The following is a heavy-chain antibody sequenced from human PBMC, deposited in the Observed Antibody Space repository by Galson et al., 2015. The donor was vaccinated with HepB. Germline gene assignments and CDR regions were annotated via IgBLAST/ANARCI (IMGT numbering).Heavy chain of an antibody. D-gene: IGHD3-10*01. CDR2: FDPEDGET. J-gene: IGHJ4*02. CDR3: ATGRLRLRGVIISPFDY. Sequence: SVKVSCKVSGYTLTELSMHWVRQAPGKGLEWMGGFDPEDGETIYAQKFQGRVTMTEDTSTDTAYMELSSLRSEDTAVYYCATGRLRLRGVIISPFDYWGQGTLVTVSS. V-gene: IGHV1-24*01. CDR1: GYTLTELS.